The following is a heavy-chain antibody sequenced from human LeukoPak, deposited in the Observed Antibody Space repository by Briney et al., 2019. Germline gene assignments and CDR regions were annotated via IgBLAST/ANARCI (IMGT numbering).Heavy chain of an antibody. D-gene: IGHD3-22*01. J-gene: IGHJ4*02. CDR3: ARAPHYYDTNGRRGNRFDY. Sequence: SETLSLTCTVSGGSISSSSYYWGWIRQPPGKGLEWIGHIYYSGTTNYNPSLNSRVAISVDTSKNQFSLNLSSVTAADTAVYYCARAPHYYDTNGRRGNRFDYWGRGTLVTVSS. CDR2: IYYSGTT. V-gene: IGHV4-61*05. CDR1: GGSISSSSYY.